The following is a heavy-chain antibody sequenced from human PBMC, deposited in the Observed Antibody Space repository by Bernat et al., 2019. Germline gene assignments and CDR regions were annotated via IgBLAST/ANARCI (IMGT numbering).Heavy chain of an antibody. Sequence: EVQLLESGGGLVLSGGPLKISCGASGFTFSNYAMSWVRRAPGKGLEWVSGISGAGILTYYADSVKGRFTISRDNSKDTLYLQMYGLRAEDTAVYYCARADRVPHDAFDIWGQGTMVTVSS. J-gene: IGHJ3*02. CDR1: GFTFSNYA. CDR2: ISGAGILT. D-gene: IGHD6-6*01. CDR3: ARADRVPHDAFDI. V-gene: IGHV3-23*01.